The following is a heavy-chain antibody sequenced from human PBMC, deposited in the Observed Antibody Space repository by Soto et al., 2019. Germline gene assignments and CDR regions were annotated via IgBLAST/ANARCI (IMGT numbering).Heavy chain of an antibody. Sequence: SETLSLTCTVSGGSVSRYYWSWIRQPPGKGLEWIGYIYYSGSTNYNPSLKSRVTISVDPSKNQCSLKLSSVTAADTAVYYCARRIVVVPAATKTSWFGPWGQGTLVTVGS. D-gene: IGHD2-2*01. CDR2: IYYSGST. CDR1: GGSVSRYY. V-gene: IGHV4-59*08. CDR3: ARRIVVVPAATKTSWFGP. J-gene: IGHJ5*02.